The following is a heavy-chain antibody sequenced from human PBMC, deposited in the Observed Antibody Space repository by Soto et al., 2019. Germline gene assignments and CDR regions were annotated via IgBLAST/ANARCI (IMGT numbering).Heavy chain of an antibody. CDR1: GFTVSSYG. CDR3: AKEMFPQTVPDSRSPWGDY. V-gene: IGHV3-30*18. D-gene: IGHD3-22*01. Sequence: GGSLILSCAASGFTVSSYGIHWVRQPPGKGLEWVAVISYDGSHKFYTDSVKGRFTLSRDVSKGTLYLQMNSLRAEDTAVYYCAKEMFPQTVPDSRSPWGDYLGPGTLLTVS. CDR2: ISYDGSHK. J-gene: IGHJ4*02.